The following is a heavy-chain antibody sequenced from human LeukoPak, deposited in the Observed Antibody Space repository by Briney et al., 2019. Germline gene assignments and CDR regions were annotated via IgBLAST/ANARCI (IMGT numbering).Heavy chain of an antibody. V-gene: IGHV3-15*01. CDR3: TAGTGRSGFDY. J-gene: IGHJ4*02. D-gene: IGHD3/OR15-3a*01. Sequence: GGSLRLSCAASGFTFSNAWMSWVRQAPGRGLEWVGRIKRKGDDGTIDYAAPVKGRLSISRDDSKNTLYLQMNSLKSEDTAVYYRTAGTGRSGFDYWGQGTLVTVSS. CDR2: IKRKGDDGTI. CDR1: GFTFSNAW.